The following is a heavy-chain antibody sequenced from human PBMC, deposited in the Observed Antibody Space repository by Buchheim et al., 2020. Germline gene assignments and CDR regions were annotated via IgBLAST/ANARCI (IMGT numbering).Heavy chain of an antibody. Sequence: EVQLVESGGGLVKPGGSLRLSCAASGFTFSIYSMNWVRQAPGKGLEWVSSIDSSSSSRHIYYADSVKGRFAISRDNAKKSLYLQMNSLRVEDTAVYYCAKVGATISGENHGMDVWGQGTT. CDR2: IDSSSSSRHI. D-gene: IGHD3-3*01. V-gene: IGHV3-21*01. CDR1: GFTFSIYS. CDR3: AKVGATISGENHGMDV. J-gene: IGHJ6*02.